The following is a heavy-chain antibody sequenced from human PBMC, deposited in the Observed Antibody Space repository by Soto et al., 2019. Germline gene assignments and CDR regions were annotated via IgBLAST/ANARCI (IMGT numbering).Heavy chain of an antibody. CDR2: ISSSGSTI. Sequence: QVQLVESGGDLVKPGGSLRLSCAASRFTFSDYYMSWIRQAPGKGLEWVSYISSSGSTIYYADSVKGRFTISRDNAKNSLYLQMNRLRAEETAVYYCASRLRDSYGYLYWGQGTLVTVSS. J-gene: IGHJ4*02. V-gene: IGHV3-11*01. D-gene: IGHD5-18*01. CDR3: ASRLRDSYGYLY. CDR1: RFTFSDYY.